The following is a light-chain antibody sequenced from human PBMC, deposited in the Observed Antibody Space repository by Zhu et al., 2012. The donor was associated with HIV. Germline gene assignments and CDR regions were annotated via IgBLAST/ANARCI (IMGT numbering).Light chain of an antibody. CDR1: ESVNKNY. CDR3: QQYGGAPRT. Sequence: EIVLTQSPGTLSLSPGERATLSCWASESVNKNYLAWYQQRVGQPPRLLIYDAYTRATGVPDRFSGSASGTDFTLTISRLEPEDFAVYFCQQYGGAPRTFGQGTKAEI. CDR2: DAY. J-gene: IGKJ1*01. V-gene: IGKV3-20*01.